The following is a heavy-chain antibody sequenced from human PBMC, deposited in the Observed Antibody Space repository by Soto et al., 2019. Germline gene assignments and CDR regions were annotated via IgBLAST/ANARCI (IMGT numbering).Heavy chain of an antibody. CDR3: ASATISPVSSAYHHSAMDF. Sequence: QVQLVQSGAEVKKPGSSVKVSCQASGGTFNNFAFSWVRQAPGQGLEWLGGVMPVFDTANNAQKYQGRVTSTEAELTRTVYIELTSRRSDATAVYYCASATISPVSSAYHHSAMDFWGQGTTVTVSS. CDR1: GGTFNNFA. J-gene: IGHJ6*02. CDR2: VMPVFDTA. D-gene: IGHD1-26*01. V-gene: IGHV1-69*01.